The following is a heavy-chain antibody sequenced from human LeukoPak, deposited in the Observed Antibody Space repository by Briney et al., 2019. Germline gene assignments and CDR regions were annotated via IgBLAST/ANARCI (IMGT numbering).Heavy chain of an antibody. CDR3: ARERSGYGYYYGMGV. D-gene: IGHD5-12*01. CDR1: GGTFSSHP. Sequence: SVKVSCKASGGTFSSHPISGVRQAPGQGLEWMGGIIPIFGTAQYAQRFQGRVTITADESTSTAYMELSSLKSEDTAIYYCARERSGYGYYYGMGVWGKGTTVTVSA. CDR2: IIPIFGTA. V-gene: IGHV1-69*13. J-gene: IGHJ6*04.